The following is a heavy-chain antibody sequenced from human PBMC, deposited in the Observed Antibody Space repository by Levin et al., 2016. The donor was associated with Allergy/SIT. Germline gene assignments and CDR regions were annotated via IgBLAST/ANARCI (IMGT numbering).Heavy chain of an antibody. Sequence: SETLSLTCVVSGDSISSSHWWSWVRQPPGKGLEWVGEIYHSGSTNYNPSLKSRVTMSVDTSKNQFSLKLSSVTAADTAVYYCASQGQKTGTTGLYYYYGMDVWGQGTTVTVSS. V-gene: IGHV4-4*02. CDR2: IYHSGST. CDR3: ASQGQKTGTTGLYYYYGMDV. J-gene: IGHJ6*02. D-gene: IGHD1-1*01. CDR1: GDSISSSHW.